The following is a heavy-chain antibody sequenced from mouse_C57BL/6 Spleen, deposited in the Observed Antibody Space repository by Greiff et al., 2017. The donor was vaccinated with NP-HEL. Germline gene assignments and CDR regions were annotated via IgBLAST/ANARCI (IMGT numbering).Heavy chain of an antibody. D-gene: IGHD3-2*02. J-gene: IGHJ3*01. Sequence: QVQLKESGAELVKPGASVKISCKASGYAFSSYWMNWVKQRPGKGLEWIGQIYPGDGDTNYNGKFKGKATLTADKSSSTAYMQLSSLTSEDSAVYFCARSGELRSFAYWGQGTLVTVSA. CDR3: ARSGELRSFAY. CDR1: GYAFSSYW. V-gene: IGHV1-80*01. CDR2: IYPGDGDT.